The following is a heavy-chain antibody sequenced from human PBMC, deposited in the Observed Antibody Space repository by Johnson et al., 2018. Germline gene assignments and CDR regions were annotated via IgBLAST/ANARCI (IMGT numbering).Heavy chain of an antibody. CDR2: ISSDGSDK. J-gene: IGHJ6*03. Sequence: QVQLQESGGGVVQPGRSLRLSCAASGFTVSSYGMHWVRQAPGKGLEWVAVISSDGSDKYYADSVRGRFTISRDKSKNTRYLQMNSLRREDTAVYFYAREGEGSYYYHYYVDVWGKGTPVTVS. CDR3: AREGEGSYYYHYYVDV. V-gene: IGHV3-30*03. D-gene: IGHD3-16*01. CDR1: GFTVSSYG.